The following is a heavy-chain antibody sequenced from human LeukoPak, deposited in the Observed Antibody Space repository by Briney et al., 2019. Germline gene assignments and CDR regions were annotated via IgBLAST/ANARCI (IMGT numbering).Heavy chain of an antibody. D-gene: IGHD3-16*01. J-gene: IGHJ4*02. CDR3: ASAWGSGFDY. CDR2: IYTSGST. V-gene: IGHV4-4*07. Sequence: SETLSLTCTVSGGSISSYYWSWVRQTAGKGLERIGRIYTSGSTKNKPSLTSRGTMSVDTSKNQFSLKLSSVTAADTAVYYCASAWGSGFDYWGQGTLVTVSS. CDR1: GGSISSYY.